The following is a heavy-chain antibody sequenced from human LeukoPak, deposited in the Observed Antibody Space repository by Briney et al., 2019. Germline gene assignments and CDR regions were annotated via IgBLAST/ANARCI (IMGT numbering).Heavy chain of an antibody. J-gene: IGHJ4*02. CDR1: GGSISSGGYS. V-gene: IGHV4-30-4*07. D-gene: IGHD6-13*01. CDR3: ARHGSSWQTFDY. Sequence: PSETLSLTCAVSGGSISSGGYSWSWIRQPPGKGLEWIGYIYYSGSTYYNLSLKSRVTISVDTSKNQFSLKLSSVTAADTAVYYCARHGSSWQTFDYWGQGTLVTVSS. CDR2: IYYSGST.